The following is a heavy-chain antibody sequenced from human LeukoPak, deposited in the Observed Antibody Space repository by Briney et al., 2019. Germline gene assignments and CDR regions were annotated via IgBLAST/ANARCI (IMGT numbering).Heavy chain of an antibody. CDR2: ISSSSTYI. V-gene: IGHV3-21*01. CDR3: ARSVPAAPFDY. Sequence: GGALRLSCTASGFTFITYSMNWVRQVPGKGLEWVSSISSSSTYIFYADSVKGRFTISRDNPKSSLFLQMNNLRAEDTAVYYCARSVPAAPFDYWGQGTLVTVPS. CDR1: GFTFITYS. D-gene: IGHD2-2*01. J-gene: IGHJ4*02.